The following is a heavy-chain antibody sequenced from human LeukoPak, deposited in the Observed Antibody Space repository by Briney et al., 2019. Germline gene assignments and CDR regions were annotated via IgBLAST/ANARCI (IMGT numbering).Heavy chain of an antibody. CDR2: IIPIFGTA. D-gene: IGHD6-19*01. Sequence: ASVKVSCKASGGTFSSYAISWVRQAPGQGLEWMGGIIPIFGTANYAQKFQGRVTITADESTSTAYMELSRLRSEDTAVYYCARDSAVASYYYYYMDVWGKGTTVTISS. V-gene: IGHV1-69*13. J-gene: IGHJ6*03. CDR3: ARDSAVASYYYYYMDV. CDR1: GGTFSSYA.